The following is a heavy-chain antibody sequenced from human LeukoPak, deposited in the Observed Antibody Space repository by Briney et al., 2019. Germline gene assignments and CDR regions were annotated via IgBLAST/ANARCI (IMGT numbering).Heavy chain of an antibody. Sequence: SETLSLTCTVSGGSISSYYWSWIRQPPGKGLEWIGYIYYSGSTNYNPSLKSRVTISVDTSKNQFSLKLSSVTAADTAVYYCARLANYQYYDFWSGYSYYFDYWGQGTLVTVSS. J-gene: IGHJ4*02. V-gene: IGHV4-59*01. D-gene: IGHD3-3*01. CDR1: GGSISSYY. CDR3: ARLANYQYYDFWSGYSYYFDY. CDR2: IYYSGST.